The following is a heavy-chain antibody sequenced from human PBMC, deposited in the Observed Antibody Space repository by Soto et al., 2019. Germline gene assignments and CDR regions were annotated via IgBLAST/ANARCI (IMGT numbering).Heavy chain of an antibody. CDR3: ARGQRALITYGPFDP. D-gene: IGHD4-17*01. V-gene: IGHV3-23*01. J-gene: IGHJ5*02. CDR1: GFTISSYA. Sequence: GGSLRLSCAASGFTISSYAMSWVRQAPGKGLEWVSTFSGTGGYTYYADSVKGRFTISRDDSKNTLFLHMNSLRAADTAVYYCARGQRALITYGPFDPWGQGTLVTVSS. CDR2: FSGTGGYT.